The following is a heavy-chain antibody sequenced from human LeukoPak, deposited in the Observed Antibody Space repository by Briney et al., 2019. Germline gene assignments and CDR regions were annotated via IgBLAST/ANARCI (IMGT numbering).Heavy chain of an antibody. CDR1: GGSISSSSYY. Sequence: SETMSLTCTVSGGSISSSSYYWGWIRQPPGKGLEWIGSIYYSGSTYYNPSLKSRVTISVDTSKNQFSLKLSSVTAADTAVYYCARPSGYDFWSGYDYFDYWGQGTLVTVSS. CDR3: ARPSGYDFWSGYDYFDY. V-gene: IGHV4-39*01. D-gene: IGHD3-3*01. J-gene: IGHJ4*02. CDR2: IYYSGST.